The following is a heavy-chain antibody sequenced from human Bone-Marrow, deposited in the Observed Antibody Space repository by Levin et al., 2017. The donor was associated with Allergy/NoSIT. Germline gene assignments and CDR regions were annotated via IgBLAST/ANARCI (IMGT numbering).Heavy chain of an antibody. V-gene: IGHV4-39*01. CDR2: VHYSGTP. CDR3: ARINPLTSVRGLTPGPFDL. CDR1: GGSIRMTTYY. D-gene: IGHD3-10*01. Sequence: SQTLSLTCSVSGGSIRMTTYYWGWIRQSPEKGLEWIGTVHYSGTPYYKPSLKSRIALSIDTSSRQFSLQLTSGSAADTAVYYCARINPLTSVRGLTPGPFDLCGQGRLVTVSS. J-gene: IGHJ3*01.